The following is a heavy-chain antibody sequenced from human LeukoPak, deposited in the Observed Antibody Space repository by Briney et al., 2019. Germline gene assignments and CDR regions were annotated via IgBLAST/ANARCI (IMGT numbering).Heavy chain of an antibody. CDR2: ISCDGSNK. D-gene: IGHD1-26*01. V-gene: IGHV3-30*18. CDR1: GFTFSSYG. Sequence: PGRSLRLSCAASGFTFSSYGMHWVRQAPGKGLEWVAVISCDGSNKYYADSVKGRFTISRDNSKNTLYLQMNSLRAEDTAVYYCAKDRSGGRNGMDVWGKGTTVTVSS. CDR3: AKDRSGGRNGMDV. J-gene: IGHJ6*04.